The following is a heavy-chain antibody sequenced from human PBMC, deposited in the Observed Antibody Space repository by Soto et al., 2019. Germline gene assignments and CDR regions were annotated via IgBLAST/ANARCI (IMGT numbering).Heavy chain of an antibody. Sequence: GSLRLSCAASGFTFSNAWMNWVRQAPGKGLEWVGRIKSKTDGGTTDYAAPVKGRFTISRDDSKNTLYLQMNSLRAEDTAVYYCARDNPPTYYYDSSGYYRGSPLGMDVWGQGTTVTVSS. CDR2: IKSKTDGGTT. V-gene: IGHV3-15*07. CDR3: ARDNPPTYYYDSSGYYRGSPLGMDV. CDR1: GFTFSNAW. J-gene: IGHJ6*02. D-gene: IGHD3-22*01.